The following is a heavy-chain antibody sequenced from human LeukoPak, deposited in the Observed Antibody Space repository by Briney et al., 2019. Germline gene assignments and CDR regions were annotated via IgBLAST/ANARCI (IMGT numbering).Heavy chain of an antibody. CDR1: GFSFSNYA. J-gene: IGHJ4*02. D-gene: IGHD4-11*01. Sequence: PGGSLRLSCAASGFSFSNYAMSWVRQAPGKGPEWVSAISGGGGTTYYTDSVKGRFTISRDNSKNTLYLQMNSLRADDTAVYYCAKGGSSYSEMDYWGQGTLVSVSS. V-gene: IGHV3-23*01. CDR2: ISGGGGTT. CDR3: AKGGSSYSEMDY.